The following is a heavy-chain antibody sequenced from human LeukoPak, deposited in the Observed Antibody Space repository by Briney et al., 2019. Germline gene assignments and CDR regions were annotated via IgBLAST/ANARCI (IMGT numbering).Heavy chain of an antibody. Sequence: SETLSLTCTVSGGSISSYYWSWIRQPAGKGLEWMGRIYTSGSTNYNASLKSRVSMSVDTSKNQFSLKLSSVTAADTAVFYCARENSGSYREFDYWGQGTLVTVSS. CDR3: ARENSGSYREFDY. CDR2: IYTSGST. V-gene: IGHV4-4*07. D-gene: IGHD1-26*01. CDR1: GGSISSYY. J-gene: IGHJ4*02.